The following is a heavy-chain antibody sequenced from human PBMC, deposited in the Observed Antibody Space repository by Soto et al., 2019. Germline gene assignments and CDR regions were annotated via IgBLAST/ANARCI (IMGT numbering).Heavy chain of an antibody. CDR1: GDTFNFYS. CDR2: INPILSMS. Sequence: QVQLVQSGADVQRPGSSVRVSCKASGDTFNFYSINWVRQAPGLGLQWMGRINPILSMSNYAPRFQGRVTXTXDXXTSTAYIELSSLRSEDTAMYYCATSYGSGYRAFDSWGQGALVTVSS. D-gene: IGHD3-10*01. CDR3: ATSYGSGYRAFDS. J-gene: IGHJ4*02. V-gene: IGHV1-69*02.